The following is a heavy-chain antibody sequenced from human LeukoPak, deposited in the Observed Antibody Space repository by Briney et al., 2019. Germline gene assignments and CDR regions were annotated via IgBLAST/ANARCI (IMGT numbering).Heavy chain of an antibody. CDR2: ITGSGGNT. CDR1: GFTFSNYA. J-gene: IGHJ4*02. CDR3: AKWGGYDVLTGYYVSDY. D-gene: IGHD3-9*01. Sequence: PGASLRLSCAASGFTFSNYAMSWVCQAPGKGLEWVSAITGSGGNTYYADSVKGRFTISRDNSKNTVFLQMNSLRAEDTAVYYCAKWGGYDVLTGYYVSDYWGQGTLVTVSS. V-gene: IGHV3-23*01.